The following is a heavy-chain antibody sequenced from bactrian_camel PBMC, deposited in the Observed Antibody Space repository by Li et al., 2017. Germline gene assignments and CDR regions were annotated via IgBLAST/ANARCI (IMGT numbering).Heavy chain of an antibody. CDR1: GSGYISGTAC. J-gene: IGHJ4*01. V-gene: IGHV3S54*01. Sequence: HVQLVESGGGSVNAGGSLTLSCAASGSGYISGTACMGWFRQVPGKEREGVAAIAPATGTTFYSDSVKGRFTISHVNANNTLHLQMNSLKPEDTAVYYCAADFWKKRVPSGSDSWNPPYTGQGTQVTVS. D-gene: IGHD2*01. CDR2: IAPATGTT.